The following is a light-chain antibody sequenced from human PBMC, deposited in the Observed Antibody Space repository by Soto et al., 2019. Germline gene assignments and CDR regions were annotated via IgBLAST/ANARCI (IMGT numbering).Light chain of an antibody. Sequence: ETIMTQSPATLSVSPGERVTLSCRASQSVASNLAWYQQTPGQAPRLLIYAASARHTGIPARFSGRRSETDFTLTISSLQSEDFEVYYCQQYNDWITFGQGTRLEIK. CDR3: QQYNDWIT. CDR1: QSVASN. J-gene: IGKJ5*01. CDR2: AAS. V-gene: IGKV3-15*01.